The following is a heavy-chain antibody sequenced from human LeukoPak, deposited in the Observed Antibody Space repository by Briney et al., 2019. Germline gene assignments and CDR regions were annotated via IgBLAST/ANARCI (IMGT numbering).Heavy chain of an antibody. CDR3: ARGKDIVVVVPKNWFDP. J-gene: IGHJ5*02. V-gene: IGHV4-34*01. D-gene: IGHD2-15*01. Sequence: SETLSLTCAVYGGSFSGYYWSWIRQPPGKGLEWIGEINHSGSTNYNPSLKSRVTISVDTSKNQFSLKLSSVTAADTAVYYCARGKDIVVVVPKNWFDPWGQGTLVTVSS. CDR2: INHSGST. CDR1: GGSFSGYY.